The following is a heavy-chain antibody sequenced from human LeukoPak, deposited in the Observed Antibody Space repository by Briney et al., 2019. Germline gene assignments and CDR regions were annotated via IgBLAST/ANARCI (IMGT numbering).Heavy chain of an antibody. CDR2: INQEGSER. CDR1: GFILSSYW. D-gene: IGHD3-16*02. CDR3: ARIIGAFGTYRYDS. J-gene: IGHJ4*02. V-gene: IGHV3-7*01. Sequence: GGSLRLSCEVSGFILSSYWMSWVRQARGKGLECVGNINQEGSERNHEDSVNGRFTISRDNAENSLYLKMNSLRAEDTAVYYCARIIGAFGTYRYDSWGQGTLVSVSS.